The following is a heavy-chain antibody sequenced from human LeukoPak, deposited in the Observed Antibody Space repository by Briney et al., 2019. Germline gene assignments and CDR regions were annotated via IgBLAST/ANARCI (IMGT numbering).Heavy chain of an antibody. CDR1: GGSISSSSYY. J-gene: IGHJ4*02. CDR3: ARDKGSSWKSFDY. V-gene: IGHV4-39*07. D-gene: IGHD6-13*01. Sequence: SETLCLTCTVSGGSISSSSYYWGWIRQPPGKGLEWIGSIYYSGSTYYNPSLKSRVTISVDTSKNQFSLKLSSVTAADTAVYYCARDKGSSWKSFDYWGQGTLVTVSS. CDR2: IYYSGST.